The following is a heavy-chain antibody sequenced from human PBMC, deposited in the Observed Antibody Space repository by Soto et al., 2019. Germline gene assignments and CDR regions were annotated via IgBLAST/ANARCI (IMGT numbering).Heavy chain of an antibody. J-gene: IGHJ5*02. CDR2: IDPSDSYT. CDR1: GYSFTSYW. Sequence: PGESLKISCKGSGYSFTSYWISWVRQMPGKGLEWMGRIDPSDSYTNYSPSFQGHVTISADKSISTAYLQWSSLKASDTAMYYCARQNIVVVPAPTRHTTNWFDPWGQGTLVTVSS. D-gene: IGHD2-2*01. CDR3: ARQNIVVVPAPTRHTTNWFDP. V-gene: IGHV5-10-1*01.